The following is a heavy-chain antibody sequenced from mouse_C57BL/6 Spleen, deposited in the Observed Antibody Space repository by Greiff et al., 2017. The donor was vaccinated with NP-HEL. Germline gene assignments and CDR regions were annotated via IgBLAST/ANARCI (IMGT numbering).Heavy chain of an antibody. D-gene: IGHD6-1*01. J-gene: IGHJ2*01. CDR2: IDPEDGET. CDR3: ERERKGKGYFDY. Sequence: EVQLQQSGAELVKPGASVKLSCTASGFNIKDYYMHWVKQRTEQGLEWIGRIDPEDGETKYAPKFQGKATITADTSSNTAYLQLSSLTYEDTAVEDGERERKGKGYFDYWGQGTTLTVSS. V-gene: IGHV14-2*01. CDR1: GFNIKDYY.